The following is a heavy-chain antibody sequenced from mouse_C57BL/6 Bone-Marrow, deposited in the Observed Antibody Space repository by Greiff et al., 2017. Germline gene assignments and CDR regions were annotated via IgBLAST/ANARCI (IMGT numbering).Heavy chain of an antibody. CDR3: TRWVYGNYEGY. D-gene: IGHD2-1*01. CDR1: GYTFTDYE. Sequence: QVQLKQSGAELVRPGASVTLSCKASGYTFTDYEMPWVKQTPLHGLEWIGAIDPETGGTAYNQKFQGKAILTADKSSSTAYMELRSLTSEDSAVYYCTRWVYGNYEGYWGQGTTLTVSS. CDR2: IDPETGGT. J-gene: IGHJ2*01. V-gene: IGHV1-15*01.